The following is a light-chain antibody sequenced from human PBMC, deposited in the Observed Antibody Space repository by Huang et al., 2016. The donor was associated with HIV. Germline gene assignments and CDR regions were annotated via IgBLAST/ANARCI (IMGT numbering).Light chain of an antibody. V-gene: IGKV2-30*02. J-gene: IGKJ4*01. Sequence: DVVLTQSPLSLPVTLGQPASISYRSSQSLVHNDGNTYLNWFHQRPGRSPSRLIYKVSNWDSGVPDRFNGSGSDTDFTLTISRVEAEDVGVFYCMQGTYWPPTFGGGTKVVI. CDR2: KVS. CDR1: QSLVHNDGNTY. CDR3: MQGTYWPPT.